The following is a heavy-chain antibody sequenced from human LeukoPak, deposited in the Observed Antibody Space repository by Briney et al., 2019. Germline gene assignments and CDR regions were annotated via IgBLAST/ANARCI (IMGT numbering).Heavy chain of an antibody. CDR1: GYILSSYY. CDR3: ARTYCGGDCNNRYFDY. CDR2: INPSGGST. V-gene: IGHV1-46*01. D-gene: IGHD2-21*02. J-gene: IGHJ4*02. Sequence: ASVKVSCKASGYILSSYYMHWVRQAPGQGLEWMGIINPSGGSTDYAQKFQGRVNMTREKSTSTVYMELNSLRSEDTDLYYCARTYCGGDCNNRYFDYWGQGTLVTVSS.